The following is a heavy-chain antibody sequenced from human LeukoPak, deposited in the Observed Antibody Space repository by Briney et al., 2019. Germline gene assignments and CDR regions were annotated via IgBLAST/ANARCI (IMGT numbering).Heavy chain of an antibody. J-gene: IGHJ3*02. V-gene: IGHV3-7*01. CDR2: IKQDGSEK. CDR1: EFTFPMYW. CDR3: ARHRSGGSQDDAFDI. Sequence: GGSLRLSCAASEFTFPMYWMSWVRQAPGKGLEWVADIKQDGSEKYYVDSVKGRFTISRQNAKNSLFLQMNSLRAEDTAVYYCARHRSGGSQDDAFDIWGQGTMVTVSS. D-gene: IGHD2-15*01.